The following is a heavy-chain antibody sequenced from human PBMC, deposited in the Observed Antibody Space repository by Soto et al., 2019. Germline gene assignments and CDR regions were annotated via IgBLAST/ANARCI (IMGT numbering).Heavy chain of an antibody. CDR2: IYYSGST. J-gene: IGHJ4*02. CDR1: GGSISSSSYY. D-gene: IGHD2-15*01. Sequence: PSETLSLTCTVSGGSISSSSYYWGWIRQPPGKGQEWIGSIYYSGSTYYNPSLKSRVTISVDTSKNQFSLKLSSVTAADTAFYYFAIHYVCSGGSCYEANFDYWGQGTLVTVSS. V-gene: IGHV4-39*01. CDR3: AIHYVCSGGSCYEANFDY.